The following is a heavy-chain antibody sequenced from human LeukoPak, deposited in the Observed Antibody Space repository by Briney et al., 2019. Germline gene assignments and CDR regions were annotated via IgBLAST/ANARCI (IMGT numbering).Heavy chain of an antibody. D-gene: IGHD6-6*01. CDR1: GFPVSSNY. Sequence: GGSLRLSCAASGFPVSSNYMSWLRQAPGKGLEWVSDIYSGGITYYADSVKGRFTISRDNSKNTLYLQMNSLTAEDTAVYYCASSSNYYYYYGMDVWGQGTTVTVSS. V-gene: IGHV3-66*02. J-gene: IGHJ6*02. CDR3: ASSSNYYYYYGMDV. CDR2: IYSGGIT.